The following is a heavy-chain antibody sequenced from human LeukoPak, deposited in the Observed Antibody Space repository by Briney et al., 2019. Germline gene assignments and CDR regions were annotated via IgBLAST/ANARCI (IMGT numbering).Heavy chain of an antibody. CDR1: GYTFTSYG. Sequence: ASVKVSCKASGYTFTSYGISWVRQAPGQGLEWLGWISVYNGHTNYAQKLQGRVTMTTDTSTTTAYMELRTLRSDDTAVYYCARGGRWELPRPYAFDVWGQGTVVTVSS. CDR3: ARGGRWELPRPYAFDV. CDR2: ISVYNGHT. J-gene: IGHJ3*01. V-gene: IGHV1-18*01. D-gene: IGHD1-26*01.